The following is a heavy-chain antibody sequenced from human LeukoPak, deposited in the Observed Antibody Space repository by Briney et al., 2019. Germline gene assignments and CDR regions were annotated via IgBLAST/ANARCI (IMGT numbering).Heavy chain of an antibody. Sequence: PSQTLSLTCTVSGGSISSGGYYWSWIRQHPGKGLEWIGYIYYSGSTYYNPSLKSRVTISVDTSKNQFSLKLSSVTAADTAVYYCASPYAPLGYGMDVWGQGTTVTVSS. D-gene: IGHD2-2*01. J-gene: IGHJ6*02. CDR1: GGSISSGGYY. CDR3: ASPYAPLGYGMDV. V-gene: IGHV4-31*03. CDR2: IYYSGST.